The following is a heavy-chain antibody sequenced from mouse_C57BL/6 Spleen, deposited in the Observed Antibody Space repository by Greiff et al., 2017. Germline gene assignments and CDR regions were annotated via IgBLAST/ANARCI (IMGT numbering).Heavy chain of an antibody. D-gene: IGHD1-1*01. CDR3: ARHGGITTPYYFDY. CDR1: GFTFSSYG. CDR2: ISSGGSYT. J-gene: IGHJ2*01. V-gene: IGHV5-6*01. Sequence: DVQLVESGGDFVKPGGSLKLSCAASGFTFSSYGMSWVRQTPDKRLEWVATISSGGSYTYYPDSVKGRFTISRDNAKNTLYLQMSSLKSEDTAMYYCARHGGITTPYYFDYWGQGTTLTVSS.